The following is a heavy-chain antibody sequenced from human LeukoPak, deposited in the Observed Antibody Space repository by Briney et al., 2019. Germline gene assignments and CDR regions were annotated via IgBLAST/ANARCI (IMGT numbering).Heavy chain of an antibody. CDR2: ISSSSSYI. V-gene: IGHV3-21*01. Sequence: PGGSLRLSCAASGFTFSSYGMHWVRQAPGKGLEWVSSISSSSSYIYYADSVKGRFTTSRDNAKNSLYLQMNSLRAEDTAVYYCARRITMVRDLDTPSPFDYWGQGTLVTVSS. CDR3: ARRITMVRDLDTPSPFDY. D-gene: IGHD3-10*01. J-gene: IGHJ4*02. CDR1: GFTFSSYG.